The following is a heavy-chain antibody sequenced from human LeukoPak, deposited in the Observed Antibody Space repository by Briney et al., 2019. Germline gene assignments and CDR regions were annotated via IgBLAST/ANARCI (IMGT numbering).Heavy chain of an antibody. CDR2: ISHDGINT. D-gene: IGHD6-19*01. J-gene: IGHJ5*01. CDR1: GFMFSDSA. V-gene: IGHV3-30*09. CDR3: ARDAGSAWITWFDS. Sequence: GTSLRLSCAASGFMFSDSAMHWLRQAPGKGLEWVAVISHDGINTHYPVSVRGRFAISRDNSKGTLFLQMNNLRIEDTAVNYCARDAGSAWITWFDSWGQGSLVTVSS.